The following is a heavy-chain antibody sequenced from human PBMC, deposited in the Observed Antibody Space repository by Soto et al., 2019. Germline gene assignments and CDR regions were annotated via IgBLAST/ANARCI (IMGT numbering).Heavy chain of an antibody. CDR3: AKEGGLSGSYYISSSYYFDY. CDR1: GFTFSSYG. CDR2: ISYDGSNT. D-gene: IGHD1-26*01. J-gene: IGHJ4*02. V-gene: IGHV3-30*18. Sequence: QVQLVESGGGVVQPGRSLRLSCVASGFTFSSYGMHWVRQAPGKWLEWVAIISYDGSNTYYADSVKGRFTISRDNSKTTLYLQMNRLRAEDTSVYYCAKEGGLSGSYYISSSYYFDYWGQGTLVTVSS.